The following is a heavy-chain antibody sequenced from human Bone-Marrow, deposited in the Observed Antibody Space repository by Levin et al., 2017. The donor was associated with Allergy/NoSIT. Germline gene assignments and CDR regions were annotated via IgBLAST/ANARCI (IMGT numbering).Heavy chain of an antibody. CDR1: GYTFTNFD. J-gene: IGHJ3*02. Sequence: EASVKVSCKASGYTFTNFDINWVRQASGQGLEWMGWMNPNTGNTAYAQKFQGRLSITTDNSISTAYMELNSLTSEDTAIYYCARSVAGRGIWGQGTEVTVSS. D-gene: IGHD6-19*01. CDR3: ARSVAGRGI. CDR2: MNPNTGNT. V-gene: IGHV1-8*01.